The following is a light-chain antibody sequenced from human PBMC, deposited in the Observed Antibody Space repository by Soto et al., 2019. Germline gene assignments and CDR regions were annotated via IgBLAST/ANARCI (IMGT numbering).Light chain of an antibody. Sequence: IVLSQSPCTLSLSTGQRVTLSCMASQSVSNNYLGWYQQKPGQAPRLLIYGASNRATGIPDRFSGSGSGTDVTLTISRLEPEDFAVYYCQQYCSSGTFGQGTKVDIK. CDR2: GAS. J-gene: IGKJ1*01. V-gene: IGKV3-20*01. CDR3: QQYCSSGT. CDR1: QSVSNNY.